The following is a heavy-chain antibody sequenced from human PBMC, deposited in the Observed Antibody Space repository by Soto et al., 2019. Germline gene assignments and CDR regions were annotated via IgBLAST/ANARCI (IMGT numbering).Heavy chain of an antibody. D-gene: IGHD3-22*01. Sequence: ASVKVSCKASGGTFSSYAISWVRQAPGQGLEWMGGIIPIFGTANYAQKFQGRVTITADESTSTAYMELSSLRSEDTAVYYCARGGSSGYYPKPFDYWGQGTLVTVPS. CDR1: GGTFSSYA. CDR2: IIPIFGTA. CDR3: ARGGSSGYYPKPFDY. V-gene: IGHV1-69*13. J-gene: IGHJ4*02.